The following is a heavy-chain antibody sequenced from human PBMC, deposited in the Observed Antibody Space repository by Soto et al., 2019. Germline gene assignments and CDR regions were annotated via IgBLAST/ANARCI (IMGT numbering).Heavy chain of an antibody. CDR3: TRVGRGFILGYSDY. CDR2: IRNKANSYYI. V-gene: IGHV3-72*01. Sequence: EVQLVESGGGLVQPGGSLRLCCAASGFTFSDHYMDWVRQTPGKGLEWIGRIRNKANSYYIEYAASVKSRFTISRDDSEYSLCLQMNSLEAEDTAVYYCTRVGRGFILGYSDYWGRGTLVTVSS. CDR1: GFTFSDHY. J-gene: IGHJ4*02. D-gene: IGHD5-12*01.